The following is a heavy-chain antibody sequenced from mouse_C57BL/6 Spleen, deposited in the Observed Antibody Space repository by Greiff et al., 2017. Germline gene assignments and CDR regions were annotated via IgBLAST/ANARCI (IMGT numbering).Heavy chain of an antibody. V-gene: IGHV1-64*01. Sequence: QVQLQQPGAELVKPGASVKLSCKASGYTFTSYWMHWVKQRPGQGLEWIGMIHPNSGSTNYNEKFKSKATLTVDKSSSTAYMQLSSLTSEDSAVYYCARSPLYDYDGVYWGQGTTLTVSS. D-gene: IGHD2-4*01. CDR3: ARSPLYDYDGVY. J-gene: IGHJ2*01. CDR1: GYTFTSYW. CDR2: IHPNSGST.